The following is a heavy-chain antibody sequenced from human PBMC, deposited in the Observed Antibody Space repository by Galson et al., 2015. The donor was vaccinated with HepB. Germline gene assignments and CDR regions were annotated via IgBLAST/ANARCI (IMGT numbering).Heavy chain of an antibody. V-gene: IGHV3-7*01. CDR2: IKQDGSEK. CDR3: ARDGSFGHYYYYGMDV. D-gene: IGHD3-10*01. CDR1: GFTFSSYW. J-gene: IGHJ6*02. Sequence: SLRLSCAASGFTFSSYWMSWVRQAPGKGREWVANIKQDGSEKNYVGSVKGRFTISRDNAKNSLYLQMNSLRAEDTAVYYCARDGSFGHYYYYGMDVWGQGTTVSVSS.